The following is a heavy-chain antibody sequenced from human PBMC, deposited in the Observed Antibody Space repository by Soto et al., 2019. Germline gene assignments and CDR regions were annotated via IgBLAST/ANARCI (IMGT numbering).Heavy chain of an antibody. CDR3: ATLRGGGQTYYYYGMDV. V-gene: IGHV5-10-1*01. CDR1: GYSFTSYW. D-gene: IGHD2-15*01. Sequence: PGESLKISCKGSGYSFTSYWISWVRQMPGKGLEWMGRIDPSDSYTNYSPSFQGHVTISADKSISTAYLQWSSLKASDTAMYYCATLRGGGQTYYYYGMDVWGQGTTVTVPS. J-gene: IGHJ6*02. CDR2: IDPSDSYT.